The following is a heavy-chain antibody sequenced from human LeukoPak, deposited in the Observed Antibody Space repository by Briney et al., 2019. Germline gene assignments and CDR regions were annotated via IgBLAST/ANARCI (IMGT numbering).Heavy chain of an antibody. D-gene: IGHD3-3*01. CDR3: ARGPLRFLGGIDY. V-gene: IGHV1-69*01. J-gene: IGHJ4*02. Sequence: KFQGRVTITADDSTSTAYMALSTLRSEDTAVYYCARGPLRFLGGIDYWGQGTLVTVSS.